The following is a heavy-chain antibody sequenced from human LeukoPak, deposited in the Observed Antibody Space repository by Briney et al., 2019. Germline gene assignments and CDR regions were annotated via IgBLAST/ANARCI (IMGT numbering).Heavy chain of an antibody. CDR2: IIPIFGTA. V-gene: IGHV1-69*13. Sequence: SVKVSCKASGGTFSSYAISWVRQAPGQGLEWMGGIIPIFGTANYAPKFQGRVTITADESTSTAYMELSSLRSEDTAVYYCAREYCEGGDCINWFDPWGQGTLVTVSS. CDR1: GGTFSSYA. CDR3: AREYCEGGDCINWFDP. J-gene: IGHJ5*02. D-gene: IGHD2-21*02.